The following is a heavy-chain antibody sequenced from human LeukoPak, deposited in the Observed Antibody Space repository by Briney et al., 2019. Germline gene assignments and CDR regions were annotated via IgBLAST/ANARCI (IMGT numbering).Heavy chain of an antibody. CDR3: ARFRFGYYDNSAPP. J-gene: IGHJ5*02. CDR1: GFTFSSYE. V-gene: IGHV3-48*03. CDR2: IYSGGNT. D-gene: IGHD3-22*01. Sequence: PGGSLRLSCAASGFTFSSYEMNWVRRAPGKGLEWVSFIYSGGNTHYSDSVKGRFTISRDNAKNSLYLQMNSLRAEDTAVYYCARFRFGYYDNSAPPWGQGTLVTVSS.